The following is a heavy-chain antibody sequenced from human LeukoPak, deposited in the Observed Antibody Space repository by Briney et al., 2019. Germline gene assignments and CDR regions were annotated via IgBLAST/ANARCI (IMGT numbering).Heavy chain of an antibody. D-gene: IGHD1-26*01. V-gene: IGHV3-53*04. CDR1: GFTVSSNY. Sequence: GGSLRLSCAASGFTVSSNYMSCVRQAPGKGLEWVSIIYGGGSTYYADSVMGRFTISRHNSKNTLYLQMNSLRPEDTAVYYCARDGVGGFDYWGQGTLVTVSS. CDR3: ARDGVGGFDY. J-gene: IGHJ4*02. CDR2: IYGGGST.